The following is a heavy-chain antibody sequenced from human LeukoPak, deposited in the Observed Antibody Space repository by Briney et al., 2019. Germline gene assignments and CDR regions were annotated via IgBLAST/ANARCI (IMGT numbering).Heavy chain of an antibody. V-gene: IGHV1-18*01. CDR1: GYTFTSYG. J-gene: IGHJ3*02. CDR2: ISAYNGNT. Sequence: ASVKVSCKASGYTFTSYGFSWVRQAPGQGLEWMGWISAYNGNTKYAQKLQGRVSMTTDTSTSTAYMELRSLRSDDTAVYYCARTYGDYAPDAFDIWGQGAMVTVSS. D-gene: IGHD4-17*01. CDR3: ARTYGDYAPDAFDI.